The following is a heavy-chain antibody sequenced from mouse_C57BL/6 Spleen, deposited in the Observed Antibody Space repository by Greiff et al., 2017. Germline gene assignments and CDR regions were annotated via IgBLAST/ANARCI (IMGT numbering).Heavy chain of an antibody. J-gene: IGHJ3*01. CDR3: ARGDRGFAD. Sequence: VQLQQPGAELVRPGSSVKLSCKASGYTFTSYWMDWVKQRPGQGLEWIGNIYPSDSETHYNQKFKDKATLTVDKSSSTAYMQLSSLTAEDSAVYYCARGDRGFADWGQGTLVTVSA. CDR1: GYTFTSYW. V-gene: IGHV1-61*01. CDR2: IYPSDSET.